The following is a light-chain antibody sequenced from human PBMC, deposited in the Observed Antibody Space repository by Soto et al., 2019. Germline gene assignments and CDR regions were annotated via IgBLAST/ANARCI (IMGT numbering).Light chain of an antibody. CDR2: GAS. J-gene: IGKJ4*01. Sequence: EIVLTQSPGTLSLSPGERATLSCRASQSVSSSYLAWYQQEPGHAPRLFISGASSRATRIPDRFSGSGSGTDFTLTIIRLEPEDFEVYYCQQYGSSPLTFGGGTKVDIK. CDR1: QSVSSSY. V-gene: IGKV3-20*01. CDR3: QQYGSSPLT.